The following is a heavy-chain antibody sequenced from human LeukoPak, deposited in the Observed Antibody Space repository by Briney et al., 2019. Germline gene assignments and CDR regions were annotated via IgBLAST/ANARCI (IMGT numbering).Heavy chain of an antibody. D-gene: IGHD4-17*01. CDR1: GGSISSGSYY. V-gene: IGHV4-61*02. CDR2: IYTSGST. Sequence: PSQTLSLTCTVSGGSISSGSYYWSWIRQPAGKGLEWIGRIYTSGSTNYNPSLKSRVTISVDTSKNQFSLKLSSVTAADTAVYYCARELRYGDSNWYFDLWGRGTLVTVSS. CDR3: ARELRYGDSNWYFDL. J-gene: IGHJ2*01.